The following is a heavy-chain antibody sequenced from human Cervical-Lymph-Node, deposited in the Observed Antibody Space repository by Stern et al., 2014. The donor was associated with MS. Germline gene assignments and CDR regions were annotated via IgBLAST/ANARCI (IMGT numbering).Heavy chain of an antibody. J-gene: IGHJ4*02. V-gene: IGHV3-9*01. Sequence: MQLMQSGGDLVQPGRSLGLSCVASGFNLDGHDMHWVRQAPGKGLEWVSSISWNSGGIVYADSVKGRFTISRDNARNSLYLQMNSLRAEDTAFYYCAKDTPFGNWGQGTLVTVSS. CDR1: GFNLDGHD. CDR3: AKDTPFGN. CDR2: ISWNSGGI.